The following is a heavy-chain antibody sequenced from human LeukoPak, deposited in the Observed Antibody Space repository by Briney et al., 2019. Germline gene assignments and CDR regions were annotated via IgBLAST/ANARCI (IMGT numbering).Heavy chain of an antibody. CDR1: GFTFSSYA. D-gene: IGHD3-3*01. Sequence: GRSLRLSCAASGFTFSSYAMHWVRQAPGKGLEWVAVISYDGSNKYYADSVKGRFTISRDNSKNTLYLQMNSLRAEDTAVYYCAKSYYDFWSGYPPPDYWGQGTLVTVSS. CDR2: ISYDGSNK. CDR3: AKSYYDFWSGYPPPDY. J-gene: IGHJ4*02. V-gene: IGHV3-30-3*02.